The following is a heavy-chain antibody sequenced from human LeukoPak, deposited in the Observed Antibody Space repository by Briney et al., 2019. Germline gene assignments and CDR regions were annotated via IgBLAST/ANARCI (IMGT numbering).Heavy chain of an antibody. D-gene: IGHD3-9*01. CDR2: IYYSGST. Sequence: SQTLSLTCTVSGGSICSGGYYWSWIRQHPGKGLEWIGYIYYSGSTYYNPSLKSRVTISVDTSKNQFSLKLSSVTAADTAVYYCARTYYDILTDGYYFDYWGQGTLVTVSS. J-gene: IGHJ4*02. V-gene: IGHV4-31*03. CDR1: GGSICSGGYY. CDR3: ARTYYDILTDGYYFDY.